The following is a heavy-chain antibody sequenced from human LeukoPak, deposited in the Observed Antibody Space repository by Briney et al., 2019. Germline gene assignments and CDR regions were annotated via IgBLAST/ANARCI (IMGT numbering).Heavy chain of an antibody. CDR2: ISSSSSTI. CDR1: GFTFSSYS. V-gene: IGHV3-48*04. Sequence: GGSLRLSCAASGFTFSSYSMNWVRQAPGKGLEWVSYISSSSSTIYYADSVKGRFTISRDNAKNSLYLQMNSLRAEDTAVYYCARDFFDIVVVPAALRYWGQGTLVTVSS. J-gene: IGHJ4*02. CDR3: ARDFFDIVVVPAALRY. D-gene: IGHD2-2*01.